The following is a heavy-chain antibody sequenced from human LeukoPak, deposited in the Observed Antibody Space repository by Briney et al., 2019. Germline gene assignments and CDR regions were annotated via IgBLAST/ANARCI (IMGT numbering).Heavy chain of an antibody. V-gene: IGHV3-23*01. Sequence: GGSLRLSCAVSGFTFSIYAMSWVRQAPGKGLEWVSAISGSGGSTFYADSVKGRFTISRDNSTTTLYLQMNSLRAEDTAVYYCAQDSTWAMVTSDYGSQGTLVTVSS. J-gene: IGHJ4*02. CDR2: ISGSGGST. CDR1: GFTFSIYA. CDR3: AQDSTWAMVTSDY. D-gene: IGHD5-18*01.